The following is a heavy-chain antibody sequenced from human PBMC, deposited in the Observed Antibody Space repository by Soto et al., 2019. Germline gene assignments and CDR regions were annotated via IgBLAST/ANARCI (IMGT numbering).Heavy chain of an antibody. J-gene: IGHJ6*02. CDR3: AGWNYEAGLDV. CDR2: IYWDEDK. V-gene: IGHV2-5*02. CDR1: GFSLNTNGMG. D-gene: IGHD1-7*01. Sequence: QITLKESGPTLVRPTQTLTLTCSFSGFSLNTNGMGVGWIRQPPGKALEWLAFIYWDEDKRYSPSLKTRLTGTTDTSKNEVVLTLTNLDPLDTGTYYGAGWNYEAGLDVWGQGTTVTVSS.